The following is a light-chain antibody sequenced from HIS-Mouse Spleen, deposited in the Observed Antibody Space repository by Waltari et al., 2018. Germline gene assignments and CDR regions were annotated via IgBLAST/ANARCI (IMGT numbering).Light chain of an antibody. V-gene: IGKV2-30*02. CDR3: MQGTHWLT. Sequence: VVMTQSPLSLPVTLGQPASISCRSSQSLVHSDGNHYLNWFQQRPGQSPRRLIYKVSNRDSGVQDRFSGSASGTDFTLKISRVEAEDVGVYYCMQGTHWLTFGGGTKVEIK. J-gene: IGKJ4*01. CDR1: QSLVHSDGNHY. CDR2: KVS.